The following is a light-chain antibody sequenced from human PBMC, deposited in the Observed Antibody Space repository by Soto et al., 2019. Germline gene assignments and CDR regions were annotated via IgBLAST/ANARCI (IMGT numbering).Light chain of an antibody. CDR1: QSVSSN. V-gene: IGKV3-15*01. J-gene: IGKJ1*01. CDR3: QQYNT. CDR2: GAS. Sequence: EIVMTHSPATLSVSPGERATLSCRASQSVSSNLAWYQQKPGQAPRLLIYGASTRATGIPARFSGSGSGTEFTLTISSLQSEDFAVYYCQQYNTFGQGTKVDIK.